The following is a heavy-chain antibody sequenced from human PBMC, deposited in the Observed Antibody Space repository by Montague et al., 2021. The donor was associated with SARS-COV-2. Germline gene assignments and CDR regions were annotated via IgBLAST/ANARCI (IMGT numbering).Heavy chain of an antibody. J-gene: IGHJ6*02. Sequence: TLSLTCTVSGGSISYGVYFWNWIRQHPGKGLEWIGYIYKSGTTQYNPSLKSRVSLSVDTSKNQFSLNLRSATAADTAVYYCARGLGGIDVWGQGTTVIVSS. V-gene: IGHV4-31*03. CDR2: IYKSGTT. D-gene: IGHD3-10*01. CDR1: GGSISYGVYF. CDR3: ARGLGGIDV.